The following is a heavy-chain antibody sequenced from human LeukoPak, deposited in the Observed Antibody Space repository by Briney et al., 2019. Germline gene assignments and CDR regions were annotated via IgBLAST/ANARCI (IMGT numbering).Heavy chain of an antibody. CDR3: ARAPWYYTGWYGSDN. CDR1: GGSISSGDYY. V-gene: IGHV4-61*02. J-gene: IGHJ4*02. Sequence: SETLSLTCTVSGGSISSGDYYWSWIRQPAGKGLEWIVRIYTSGNTNYNPSLKSRITISLDTSKNKFSLKLSSVTAADTAVYYCARAPWYYTGWYGSDNWGQGTLVTVSS. CDR2: IYTSGNT. D-gene: IGHD6-19*01.